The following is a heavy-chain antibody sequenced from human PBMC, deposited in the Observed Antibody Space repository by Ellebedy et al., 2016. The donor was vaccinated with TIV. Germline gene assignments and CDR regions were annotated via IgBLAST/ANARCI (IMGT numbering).Heavy chain of an antibody. J-gene: IGHJ4*02. CDR1: GFTFSSHW. V-gene: IGHV3-74*01. Sequence: PGGSLRLSCAASGFTFSSHWMHWVRQAPGKGLVWVSRINSDGSRTSYADSVKGRFTISRDNAKNTVYLHMNSLRADDTAVYYCARGGFDAYYLDYWGQGILVTVSS. CDR2: INSDGSRT. CDR3: ARGGFDAYYLDY.